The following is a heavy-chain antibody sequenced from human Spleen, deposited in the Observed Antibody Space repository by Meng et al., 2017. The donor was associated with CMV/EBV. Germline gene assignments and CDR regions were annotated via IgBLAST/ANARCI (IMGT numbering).Heavy chain of an antibody. CDR3: ARGFVVVPAVMAY. J-gene: IGHJ4*02. CDR2: ISRSSSHM. CDR1: GFGFNRYS. Sequence: CAASGFGFNRYSMNWIRQAPGKGLEWVSSISRSSSHMYYIDSVKGRFSISRDDAKNSLYLQMNSLRVEDTAVYYCARGFVVVPAVMAYWGQGTLVTVSS. V-gene: IGHV3-21*01. D-gene: IGHD2-2*01.